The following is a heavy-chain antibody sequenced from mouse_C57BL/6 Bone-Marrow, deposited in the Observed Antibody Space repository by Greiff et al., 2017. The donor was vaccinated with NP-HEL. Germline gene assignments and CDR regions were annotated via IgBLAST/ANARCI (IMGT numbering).Heavy chain of an antibody. D-gene: IGHD2-4*01. CDR3: ARVYDYVPFAY. J-gene: IGHJ3*01. Sequence: QVQLQQSGAELVRPGASVKLSCKASGYTFTDYYINWVKQRPGQGLEWIARIYPGSGNTYYNEKFKGKATLTAEKSSSTAYMQLSSLTSEDSAVYFCARVYDYVPFAYWGQGTLVTVSA. V-gene: IGHV1-76*01. CDR2: IYPGSGNT. CDR1: GYTFTDYY.